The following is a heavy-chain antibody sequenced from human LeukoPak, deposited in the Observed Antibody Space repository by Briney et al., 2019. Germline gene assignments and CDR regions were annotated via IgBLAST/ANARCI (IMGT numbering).Heavy chain of an antibody. Sequence: SETLSLTCTVSGGSISSYYWNWIRQPPGKGLEWIGYIYNTGSTNYNPSLKSRVTILLDTSKNQFSLKLSSVTAADTAVYYRARGTRTSCFNWGQGTLVTVS. J-gene: IGHJ4*02. CDR3: ARGTRTSCFN. V-gene: IGHV4-59*01. CDR1: GGSISSYY. CDR2: IYNTGST. D-gene: IGHD2-2*01.